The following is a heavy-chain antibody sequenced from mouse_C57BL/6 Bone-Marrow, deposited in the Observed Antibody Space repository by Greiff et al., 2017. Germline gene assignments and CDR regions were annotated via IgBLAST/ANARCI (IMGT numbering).Heavy chain of an antibody. CDR1: GYTFTDYY. Sequence: EVKLQQSGPELVKPGASVKISCKASGYTFTDYYMNWVKQRPEQGLEWIGWIDPENGDTEYASKFQGKATITADTSSNTAYLQLSSLTSEDTAVYYCTPDDYWGQGTTLTVSS. J-gene: IGHJ2*01. CDR3: TPDDY. V-gene: IGHV14-4*01. CDR2: IDPENGDT.